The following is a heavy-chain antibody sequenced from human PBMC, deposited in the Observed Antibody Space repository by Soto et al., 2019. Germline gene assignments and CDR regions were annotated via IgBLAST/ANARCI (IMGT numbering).Heavy chain of an antibody. CDR1: GFTFSSYG. Sequence: QVQLVESGGGVVQPGRSLRLSCAASGFTFSSYGMHWVRQAPGKGLEWVAVISYDGSNKYYADSVKGRFTISRDNSKNTLYLQMNSLRAEDTAVYYCAKDKVKYSSGWLGRFDPWGQGTLVTVSS. V-gene: IGHV3-30*18. CDR3: AKDKVKYSSGWLGRFDP. CDR2: ISYDGSNK. D-gene: IGHD6-19*01. J-gene: IGHJ5*02.